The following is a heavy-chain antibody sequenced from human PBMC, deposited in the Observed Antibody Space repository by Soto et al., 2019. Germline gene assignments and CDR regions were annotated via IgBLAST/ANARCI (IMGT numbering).Heavy chain of an antibody. J-gene: IGHJ6*02. D-gene: IGHD2-8*01. CDR1: GFTFSSYS. Sequence: PGGSLRLSCAASGFTFSSYSMNWVRQAPGKGLEWVSSISSSSYIYYADSVKGRFTISRDNAKNSLYLQMNSLRAEDTAVYYCARVGRGCTNGVCYFFSPGSDPYYGMDVWGQGTTVTVSS. CDR2: ISSSSYI. CDR3: ARVGRGCTNGVCYFFSPGSDPYYGMDV. V-gene: IGHV3-21*01.